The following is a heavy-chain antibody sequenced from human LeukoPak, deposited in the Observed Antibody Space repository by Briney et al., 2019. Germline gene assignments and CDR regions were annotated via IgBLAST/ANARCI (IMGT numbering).Heavy chain of an antibody. CDR2: IYYSGST. J-gene: IGHJ4*02. Sequence: SETLSLTCTVSGGSISSYYWSWIRQPPGKGLEWIGYIYYSGSTNYNPSLKSRVTISVDTSKNQFSLKLSSVTAADTAVYYCARVTISGYFVDYWGQGTLVTVSS. V-gene: IGHV4-59*01. D-gene: IGHD3-22*01. CDR3: ARVTISGYFVDY. CDR1: GGSISSYY.